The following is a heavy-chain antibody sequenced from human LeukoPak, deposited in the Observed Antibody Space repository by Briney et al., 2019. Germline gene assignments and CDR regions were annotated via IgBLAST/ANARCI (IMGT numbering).Heavy chain of an antibody. D-gene: IGHD4-17*01. CDR2: ISSSSSYI. J-gene: IGHJ3*02. CDR1: GFTFSSYS. CDR3: ARTPYGVYAFDI. Sequence: GGTLRLSCGASGFTFSSYSMNWVRQAPGKGLEWVSSISSSSSYIYYADSVKGRFTISRDNAKNSLYLQMNSLRAEDTAVYYCARTPYGVYAFDIWGQGTMVTVSS. V-gene: IGHV3-21*01.